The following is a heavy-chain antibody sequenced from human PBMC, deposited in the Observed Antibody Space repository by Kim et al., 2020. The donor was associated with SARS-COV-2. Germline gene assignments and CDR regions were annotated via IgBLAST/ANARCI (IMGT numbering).Heavy chain of an antibody. CDR2: SERH. J-gene: IGHJ4*02. Sequence: SERHDHNPSLKSRVTLALDTSGNQYSLKLSSVTAADTAIYFCTGHYHYDAWGQGAVVTVSS. V-gene: IGHV4-61*07. D-gene: IGHD3-22*01. CDR3: TGHYHYDA.